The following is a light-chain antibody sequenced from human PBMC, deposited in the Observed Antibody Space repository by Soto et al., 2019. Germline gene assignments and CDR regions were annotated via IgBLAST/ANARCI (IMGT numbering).Light chain of an antibody. CDR3: SSYTSSSTVV. V-gene: IGLV2-14*03. Sequence: QSALTQPASVSGSPGQSITISCTGTRLDVGGYNYVSWYQQHPGKAPKLIIYEVTNRPSGVSDRFSGSKSDNTASLTISGLQTEDEADYYCSSYTSSSTVVFGGGTQLTVL. CDR2: EVT. J-gene: IGLJ2*01. CDR1: RLDVGGYNY.